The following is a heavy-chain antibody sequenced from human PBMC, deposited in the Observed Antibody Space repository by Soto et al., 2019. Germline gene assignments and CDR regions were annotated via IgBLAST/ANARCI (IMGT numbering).Heavy chain of an antibody. CDR1: GYTFTSYG. Sequence: ASVKVSCKASGYTFTSYGISWVRQAPGQGLEWMGWISAYNGNTNYAQKLQGRVTMTTDTSTSTVYMELRSLRSDDTAVYYCARGPIFGVAPGYSYWGQGTLVTVSS. D-gene: IGHD3-3*01. CDR2: ISAYNGNT. CDR3: ARGPIFGVAPGYSY. J-gene: IGHJ4*02. V-gene: IGHV1-18*01.